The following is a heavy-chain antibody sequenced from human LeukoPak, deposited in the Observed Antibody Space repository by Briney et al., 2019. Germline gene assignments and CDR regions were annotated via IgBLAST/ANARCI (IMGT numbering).Heavy chain of an antibody. J-gene: IGHJ4*02. V-gene: IGHV3-23*01. CDR2: ISGSGGST. D-gene: IGHD3-22*01. CDR3: AKENGYYDSSGYYLDYFDY. Sequence: PGGSLRLSCAASGFTFSSYEMHWVRQAPGKGLEGVSAISGSGGSTYYADSVKGRFTISRDNSKNTLYLQMNSLRAEDTAVYYCAKENGYYDSSGYYLDYFDYWGQGTLVTVSS. CDR1: GFTFSSYE.